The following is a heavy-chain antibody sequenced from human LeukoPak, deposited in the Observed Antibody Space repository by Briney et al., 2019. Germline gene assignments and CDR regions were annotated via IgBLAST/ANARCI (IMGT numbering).Heavy chain of an antibody. Sequence: PGGSLRLSCAASGFTVSSNYMSWVRQAPGKGLEWVSVIYSDGSTYYADSVKGRFTISRDNSKNTLYLQMNSLRAEDTAVYYCASNYDSSGPVRFDPWGQGTLVTVSS. CDR3: ASNYDSSGPVRFDP. CDR2: IYSDGST. D-gene: IGHD3-22*01. CDR1: GFTVSSNY. J-gene: IGHJ5*02. V-gene: IGHV3-53*01.